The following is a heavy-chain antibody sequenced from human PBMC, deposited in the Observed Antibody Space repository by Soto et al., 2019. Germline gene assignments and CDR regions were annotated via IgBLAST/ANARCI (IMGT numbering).Heavy chain of an antibody. CDR1: GGTFSSYA. V-gene: IGHV1-69*13. Sequence: VKVSCKASGGTFSSYAISWVRHAPGQGLEWMGGTIPIFGTANYAQKFQGRVTITADESTSTAYMELSSLRSEDTAVYYCARVNIVVVTATPLDAFDIWGQGTMVTVSS. D-gene: IGHD2-21*02. CDR2: TIPIFGTA. J-gene: IGHJ3*02. CDR3: ARVNIVVVTATPLDAFDI.